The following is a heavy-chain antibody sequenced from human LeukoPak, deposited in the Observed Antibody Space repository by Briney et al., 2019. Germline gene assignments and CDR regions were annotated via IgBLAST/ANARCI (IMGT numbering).Heavy chain of an antibody. Sequence: SETLSLTCTVSGGSISSSSYYWGWIRQPPGKGLEWIGSIYYSGSTYCNPSLKSRVTISVDTSKNQFSLKLSSVTAADTAVYYCARLEYSSGWYYFDYWGQGTLVTVSS. CDR2: IYYSGST. CDR1: GGSISSSSYY. V-gene: IGHV4-39*01. J-gene: IGHJ4*02. D-gene: IGHD6-19*01. CDR3: ARLEYSSGWYYFDY.